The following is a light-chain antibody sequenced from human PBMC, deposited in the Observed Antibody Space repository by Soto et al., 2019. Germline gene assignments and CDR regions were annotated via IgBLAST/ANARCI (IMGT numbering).Light chain of an antibody. CDR3: QSYDSSLSGL. CDR2: GNS. J-gene: IGLJ2*01. Sequence: QAVVTQPPSVSGAPGQRVTISCTGSSSNIGAGYDVHWYQQLPGTAPKLLIYGNSNRPSGVPDRFSGSKSGTSASLAITGLQAEVEADYYCQSYDSSLSGLFGGGTKLTVL. V-gene: IGLV1-40*01. CDR1: SSNIGAGYD.